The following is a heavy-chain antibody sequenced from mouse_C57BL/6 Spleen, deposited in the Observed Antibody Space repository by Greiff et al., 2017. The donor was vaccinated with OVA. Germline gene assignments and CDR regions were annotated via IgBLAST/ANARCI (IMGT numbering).Heavy chain of an antibody. V-gene: IGHV1-15*01. D-gene: IGHD2-4*01. Sequence: QVQLKQSGAELVRPGASVTLSCKASGYTFTDYEMHWVKQTPVHGLEWIGAIDPETGGTAYNQKFKGKAILTADKSSSTAYMELRSLTSEDSAVYYCTRYDYALYAMDYWGQGTSVTVSS. CDR3: TRYDYALYAMDY. CDR1: GYTFTDYE. CDR2: IDPETGGT. J-gene: IGHJ4*01.